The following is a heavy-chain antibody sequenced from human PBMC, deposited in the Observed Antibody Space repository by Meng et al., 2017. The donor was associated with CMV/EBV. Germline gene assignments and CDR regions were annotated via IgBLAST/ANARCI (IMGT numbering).Heavy chain of an antibody. D-gene: IGHD3-3*01. J-gene: IGHJ6*02. CDR2: IYYSGST. Sequence: SETLSLTCTVSGGSISSYYWSWIRQPPGKGLEWIGYIYYSGSTNYNPSLKSRVTISVDTSKNQFSLKLSSVTAADTAVYYCARASYDFWSGYYHPRLILSGMDVWGQGTTVTVSS. CDR3: ARASYDFWSGYYHPRLILSGMDV. CDR1: GGSISSYY. V-gene: IGHV4-59*01.